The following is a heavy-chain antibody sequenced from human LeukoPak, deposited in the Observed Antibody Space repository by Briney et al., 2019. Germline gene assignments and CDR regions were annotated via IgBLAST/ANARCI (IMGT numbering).Heavy chain of an antibody. J-gene: IGHJ6*02. Sequence: GGALRLSCAASGFTVSSNYMSWVRLAPGKGLEWVSVIYSGGSTYYADSVKGRFTISRDNSKNTLYLQMNSLRAEDTAVYYCARDNVVVVASYGMNVWGQGTTVTVSS. CDR3: ARDNVVVVASYGMNV. V-gene: IGHV3-53*01. CDR2: IYSGGST. D-gene: IGHD2-15*01. CDR1: GFTVSSNY.